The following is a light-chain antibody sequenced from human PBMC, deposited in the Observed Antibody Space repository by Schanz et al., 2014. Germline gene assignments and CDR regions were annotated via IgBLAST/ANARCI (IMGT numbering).Light chain of an antibody. CDR1: QSINRN. CDR2: GAS. V-gene: IGKV1-39*01. J-gene: IGKJ4*01. Sequence: DIQMTQSPSTLSASVGDRVTITCRASQSINRNLNWYQQKSGEAPNLLIYGASNLQSGVPSRFSGSGSGTDFTLTISSLQLEDFATYYCQQSQGPPLTFGGGTKVDSK. CDR3: QQSQGPPLT.